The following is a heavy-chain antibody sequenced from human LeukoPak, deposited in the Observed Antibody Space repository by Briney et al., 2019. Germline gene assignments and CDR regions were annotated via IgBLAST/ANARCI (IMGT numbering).Heavy chain of an antibody. J-gene: IGHJ6*02. Sequence: PSETLSLTCTVSGGSISSGGYYWSWIRQHPGKGLEWIGYIYYSGSTYYNPSLKSRVTISVDTSKNQFSLKLSSVTAADTAVYYCAREYGDTGYSMDVWGQGTTVTVSS. CDR3: AREYGDTGYSMDV. CDR1: GGSISSGGYY. V-gene: IGHV4-31*03. D-gene: IGHD4-17*01. CDR2: IYYSGST.